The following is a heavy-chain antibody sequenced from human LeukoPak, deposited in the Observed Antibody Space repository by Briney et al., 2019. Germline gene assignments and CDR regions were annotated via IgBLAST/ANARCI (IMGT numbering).Heavy chain of an antibody. D-gene: IGHD4-17*01. CDR2: ISSGSSYI. J-gene: IGHJ1*01. CDR3: YGANAEH. Sequence: PGGSLRLSCAASGFTFSSYNMNWVRQAPGKGLEWVSSISSGSSYIYYADSVKGRFTISRDNAKNSLYLQMNSLRAEDTAVYYCYGANAEHWGQGTLVTVSS. CDR1: GFTFSSYN. V-gene: IGHV3-21*01.